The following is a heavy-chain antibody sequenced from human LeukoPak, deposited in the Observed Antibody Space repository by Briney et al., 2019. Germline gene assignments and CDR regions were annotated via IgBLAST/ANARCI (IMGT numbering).Heavy chain of an antibody. CDR2: ISYDGSNK. J-gene: IGHJ4*02. D-gene: IGHD3-3*01. V-gene: IGHV3-30*18. CDR3: AKDLDGVVIIPGGSY. CDR1: GFTFSTYG. Sequence: GGSLRLSCAASGFTFSTYGMHWVRQAPGKGLEWVAVISYDGSNKYYADSVKGRFTISRDNSKNTLYLQMNSLRAEDTAVYYCAKDLDGVVIIPGGSYWGQGTLVTVSS.